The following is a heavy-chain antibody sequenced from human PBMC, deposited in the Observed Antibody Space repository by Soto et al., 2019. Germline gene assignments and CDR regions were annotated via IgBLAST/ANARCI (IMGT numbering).Heavy chain of an antibody. Sequence: PSETLSLTCAVSGGSIRSNNWWSWVRQPPGKGLEWIGEIFHSGSTNYNPSLKTRVTISVDKSKNQFSLKLSSVTAADTAVYYSARVYSGSYSDYWGQGTLVTVSS. D-gene: IGHD1-26*01. J-gene: IGHJ4*02. CDR2: IFHSGST. CDR1: GGSIRSNNW. CDR3: ARVYSGSYSDY. V-gene: IGHV4-4*02.